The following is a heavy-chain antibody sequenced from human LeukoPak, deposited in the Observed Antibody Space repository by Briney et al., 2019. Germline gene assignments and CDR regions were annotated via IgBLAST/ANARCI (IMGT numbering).Heavy chain of an antibody. J-gene: IGHJ4*02. V-gene: IGHV1-18*01. D-gene: IGHD3-22*01. CDR3: ARDGSGLGKYYYDSSGYYPVYYFDY. CDR2: ISAYNGNT. CDR1: GYTFTSYG. Sequence: ASVKVSCKASGYTFTSYGISWVRQAPGQGLEWVGWISAYNGNTNYAQKLQGRVTMTTDTSTSTAYMELRSLRSDDTAVYYCARDGSGLGKYYYDSSGYYPVYYFDYWGQGTLVTVSS.